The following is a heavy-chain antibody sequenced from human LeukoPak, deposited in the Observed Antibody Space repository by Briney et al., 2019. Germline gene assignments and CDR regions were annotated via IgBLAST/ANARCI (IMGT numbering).Heavy chain of an antibody. J-gene: IGHJ5*02. D-gene: IGHD5-24*01. Sequence: GGSLRLSCRASGFTFSLYWMAWVRQAPGEGPEFVADIKEDGSDKKSAAPLTGPFTISRDNAENPLFLQINSLSVEDTAVYYCAREDGYNTMNHWGQGTLVTVSS. CDR2: IKEDGSDK. CDR3: AREDGYNTMNH. CDR1: GFTFSLYW. V-gene: IGHV3-7*01.